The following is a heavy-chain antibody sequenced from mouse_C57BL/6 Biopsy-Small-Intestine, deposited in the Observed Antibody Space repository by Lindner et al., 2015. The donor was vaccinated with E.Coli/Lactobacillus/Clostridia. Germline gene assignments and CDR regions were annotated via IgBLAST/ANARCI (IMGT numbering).Heavy chain of an antibody. J-gene: IGHJ1*01. V-gene: IGHV1-69*01. CDR3: ASRTDCSGGSCRSWADYYYYVDV. CDR1: GGTFSNLA. D-gene: IGHD1-1*02. Sequence: SVKVSCKASGGTFSNLAITWVRQAPGQGLEWMGGIIPKYNTANYAQKFRGRFTITADHSTATAYMEVSSLTSEDTAVYYCASRTDCSGGSCRSWADYYYYVDVWGQGTTVTVSS. CDR2: IIPKYNTA.